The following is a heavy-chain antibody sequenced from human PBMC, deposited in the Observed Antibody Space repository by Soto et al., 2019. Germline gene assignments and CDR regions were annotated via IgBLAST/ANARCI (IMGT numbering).Heavy chain of an antibody. CDR2: VSTSGRST. Sequence: PVGSLRLSGSASGFIFSESTIYWVSQVPGKGLEAISAVSTSGRSTYYADSVKDRFTISRDNSKNTLFLQMGSLRPEDTDIYYCVKQAHGLDGVAFDYWGQGTQVTVSS. CDR3: VKQAHGLDGVAFDY. J-gene: IGHJ4*02. D-gene: IGHD2-15*01. V-gene: IGHV3-64D*06. CDR1: GFIFSEST.